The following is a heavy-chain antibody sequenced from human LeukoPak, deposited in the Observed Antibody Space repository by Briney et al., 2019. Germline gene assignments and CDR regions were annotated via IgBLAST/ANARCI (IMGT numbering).Heavy chain of an antibody. CDR1: GGSVSSGSYY. CDR3: ARASGGGDNWFDP. V-gene: IGHV4-61*01. D-gene: IGHD3-16*01. CDR2: IYYSGST. J-gene: IGHJ5*02. Sequence: SETLSLTCTVSGGSVSSGSYYWSWIRQPPGKGLEWIGYIYYSGSTNYNPSLKSRVTISVDTSKNQFSLKLSSVTAADTAVYYCARASGGGDNWFDPWGQGTLVTVSS.